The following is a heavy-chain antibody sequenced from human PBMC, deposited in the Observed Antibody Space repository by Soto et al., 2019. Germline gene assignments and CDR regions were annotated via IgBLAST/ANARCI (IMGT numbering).Heavy chain of an antibody. CDR3: ARPLRRMVRGVRGAFDI. J-gene: IGHJ3*02. V-gene: IGHV5-51*01. D-gene: IGHD3-10*01. CDR2: IYPGDSDT. Sequence: GESLKISCKGSGYSFSTYWIGWVRQMPGKGLEWMGIIYPGDSDTRYSPSFQGQVTISADKSISTAHLQWSSLKASDTAMYFCARPLRRMVRGVRGAFDIWGQGTVVTVSS. CDR1: GYSFSTYW.